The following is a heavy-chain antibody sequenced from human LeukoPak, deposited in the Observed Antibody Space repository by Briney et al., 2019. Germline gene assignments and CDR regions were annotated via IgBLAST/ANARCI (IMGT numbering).Heavy chain of an antibody. CDR1: GFTFSIYG. CDR3: ARGGLTVAEATTSWYLDY. CDR2: TWYDGSNK. D-gene: IGHD1-26*01. J-gene: IGHJ4*02. Sequence: GGSLRLSCAASGFTFSIYGMHWVRQAQGKGLEWVALTWYDGSNKNYADSVKGRFTISRDNSKNTLYLQMNSLRGEDTAVYYCARGGLTVAEATTSWYLDYWGRGTLVTVSS. V-gene: IGHV3-33*01.